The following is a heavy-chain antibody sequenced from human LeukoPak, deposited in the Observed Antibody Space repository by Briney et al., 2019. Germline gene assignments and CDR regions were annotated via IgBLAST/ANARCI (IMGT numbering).Heavy chain of an antibody. CDR1: GFTLSSYA. J-gene: IGHJ4*02. CDR2: IYSGGST. D-gene: IGHD1-26*01. V-gene: IGHV3-66*01. CDR3: AREVGATRLDY. Sequence: GGSLRLSCAVSGFTLSSYAMSWVRQAPGKGLEWVSVIYSGGSTYYADSVKGRFTISRDNSKNTLYLQMNSLRAEDTAVYYCAREVGATRLDYWGQGTLVTVSS.